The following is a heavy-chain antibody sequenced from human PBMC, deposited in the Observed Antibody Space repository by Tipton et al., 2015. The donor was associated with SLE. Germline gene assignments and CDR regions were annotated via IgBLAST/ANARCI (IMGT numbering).Heavy chain of an antibody. CDR2: IYYSGNT. CDR3: GRDPADRRGMDD. J-gene: IGHJ6*02. Sequence: LRLSCTVSGGSISSYYWSWIRQPPGKGLEWIGYIYYSGNTNYNPFLKSRVTISVDTSKNQFSLKLSSVTAADTAVYYCGRDPADRRGMDDWGQGTTVTVSS. V-gene: IGHV4-59*01. D-gene: IGHD6-6*01. CDR1: GGSISSYY.